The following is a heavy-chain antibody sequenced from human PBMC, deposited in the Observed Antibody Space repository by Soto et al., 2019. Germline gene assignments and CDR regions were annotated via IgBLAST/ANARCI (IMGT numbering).Heavy chain of an antibody. V-gene: IGHV3-23*01. CDR2: ISGSGGST. CDR1: GFTFSSYA. CDR3: AQDLGELLWFGSPLFDY. D-gene: IGHD3-10*01. Sequence: GGSLRLSCAASGFTFSSYAMSWVRQAPGKGLEWVSAISGSGGSTYYADSVKGRFTISRDNSKNTLYLQMNSLRAEDTAVYYCAQDLGELLWFGSPLFDYWGQGTLVTVSS. J-gene: IGHJ4*02.